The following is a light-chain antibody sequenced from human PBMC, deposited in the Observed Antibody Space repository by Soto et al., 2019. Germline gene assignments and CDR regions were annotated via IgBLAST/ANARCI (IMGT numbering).Light chain of an antibody. V-gene: IGLV1-51*01. CDR3: GTWDNSLSAGVV. CDR1: SSNIGNNY. J-gene: IGLJ7*01. CDR2: DNN. Sequence: QSVLTQPPSVSAAPGQKVTISCSGSSSNIGNNYVFWYQQLPGTAPKLIIYDNNKRPSGIPNRFSGSKSGTSATLGITGLQTGDEADYYCGTWDNSLSAGVVFGGGNQLTVL.